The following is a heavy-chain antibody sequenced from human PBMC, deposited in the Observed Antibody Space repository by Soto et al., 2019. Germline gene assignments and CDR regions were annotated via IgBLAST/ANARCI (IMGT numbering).Heavy chain of an antibody. J-gene: IGHJ4*02. V-gene: IGHV6-1*01. Sequence: SQTLSLTCAISGDSVSSNSAAWNWIRQSPSRGLEWPGRTYYRSKWYNDYAVSVKSRITINPDTSKNQFSLQLNSVTPEDTAVYYCARDLIGSRGTLNECFDYWGQGTLVTVSS. CDR1: GDSVSSNSAA. CDR3: ARDLIGSRGTLNECFDY. CDR2: TYYRSKWYN. D-gene: IGHD1-1*01.